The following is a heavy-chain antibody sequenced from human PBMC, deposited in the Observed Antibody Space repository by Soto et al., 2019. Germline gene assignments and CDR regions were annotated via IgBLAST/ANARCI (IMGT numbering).Heavy chain of an antibody. D-gene: IGHD3-22*01. CDR3: ARDRTRITMLVGGAFDI. V-gene: IGHV3-21*01. CDR2: ISSSSSYI. J-gene: IGHJ3*02. CDR1: GFTFSSYS. Sequence: EVQLVESGGGLVKPGGSLRLSCAASGFTFSSYSMNWVRQAPGKGLEWVSSISSSSSYIYYADSVKGRFTISRDNAKNXXYLQMHSLRAEDTAVYYCARDRTRITMLVGGAFDIWGQGTMVTVSS.